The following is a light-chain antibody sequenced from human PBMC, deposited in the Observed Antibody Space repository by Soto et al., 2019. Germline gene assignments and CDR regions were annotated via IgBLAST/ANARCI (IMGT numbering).Light chain of an antibody. CDR3: QSYDSGLSGDV. CDR1: ISNTPAGAGYG. V-gene: IGLV1-40*01. Sequence: LPHPPCGYDPRRQRVTIACSRSISNTPAGAGYGVHWYQQLPGTGRKLLIYCDNDRPSGVPGRFSGSRSGTSASLGIGGLRAEGEGDYCCQSYDSGLSGDVFGTGTRVNVL. CDR2: CDN. J-gene: IGLJ1*01.